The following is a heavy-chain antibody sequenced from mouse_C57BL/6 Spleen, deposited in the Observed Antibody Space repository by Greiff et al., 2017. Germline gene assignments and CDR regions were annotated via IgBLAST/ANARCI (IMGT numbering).Heavy chain of an antibody. Sequence: VQLQQSGAELVRPGASVKLSCTASGFNIKDDYLHWVKQRPEQGLEWIGWIDPENGDTEYASKFQGKATITADTSANTAYQQLSSLTSEETAVYYCTTLTGTKSVWFAYWGQGTLVPVSA. CDR3: TTLTGTKSVWFAY. J-gene: IGHJ3*01. CDR1: GFNIKDDY. V-gene: IGHV14-4*01. D-gene: IGHD4-1*01. CDR2: IDPENGDT.